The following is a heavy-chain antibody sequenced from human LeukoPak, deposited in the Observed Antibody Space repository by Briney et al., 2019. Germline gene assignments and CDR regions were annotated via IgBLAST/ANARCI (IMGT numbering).Heavy chain of an antibody. Sequence: GGSLRLSCAASGFTFSNYRLSWVRQAPGKGLEWVANMKQDGSEIYYADSVKGRFTIARDNAKNSLYLQMNNLRAEDTAVYYCAKREGYSIFDYWGQGTLVTVSS. V-gene: IGHV3-7*03. D-gene: IGHD5-24*01. J-gene: IGHJ4*02. CDR1: GFTFSNYR. CDR2: MKQDGSEI. CDR3: AKREGYSIFDY.